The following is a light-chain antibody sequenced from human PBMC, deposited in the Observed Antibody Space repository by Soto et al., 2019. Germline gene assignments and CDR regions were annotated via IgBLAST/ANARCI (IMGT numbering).Light chain of an antibody. Sequence: DIQMTQSPSSLSASVGDRVTITCRASQSISSYLNWYQQKPGKAPKLLIYAASRLQSGVPSRFSGSGSGTDFSLTTSSLQPEDFASYYCQQSYSTPITFGQGTRLEIK. V-gene: IGKV1-39*01. CDR2: AAS. CDR1: QSISSY. CDR3: QQSYSTPIT. J-gene: IGKJ5*01.